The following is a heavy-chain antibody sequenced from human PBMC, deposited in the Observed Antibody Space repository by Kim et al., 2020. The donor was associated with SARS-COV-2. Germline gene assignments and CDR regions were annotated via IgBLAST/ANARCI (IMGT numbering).Heavy chain of an antibody. CDR2: ISYDGSNK. Sequence: GGSLRLSCAASGFTFSSYAMHWVRQAPGKGLEWVAVISYDGSNKYYADSVKGRFTISRDNSKNTLYLQMNSLRAEDTAVYYCARSHSGSYLSPFDYWGQGTLVTVSS. V-gene: IGHV3-30-3*01. D-gene: IGHD1-26*01. CDR1: GFTFSSYA. CDR3: ARSHSGSYLSPFDY. J-gene: IGHJ4*02.